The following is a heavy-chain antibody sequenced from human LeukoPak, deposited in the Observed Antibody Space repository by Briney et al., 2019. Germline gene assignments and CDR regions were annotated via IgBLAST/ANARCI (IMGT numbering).Heavy chain of an antibody. D-gene: IGHD6-6*01. CDR1: GGSFSGYY. CDR2: INHSGST. CDR3: ARDAWYSSSSSGDTGYYYYGMDV. Sequence: PSETLSLTCAVYGGSFSGYYWSWIRQPPGKGLEWFGEINHSGSTNYNPSLKSRVTISVDTSKNQFSLKLSSVTAADTAVYYCARDAWYSSSSSGDTGYYYYGMDVWGQGTTVTVSS. J-gene: IGHJ6*02. V-gene: IGHV4-34*01.